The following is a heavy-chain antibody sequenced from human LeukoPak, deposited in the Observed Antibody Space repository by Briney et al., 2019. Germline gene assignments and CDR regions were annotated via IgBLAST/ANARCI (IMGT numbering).Heavy chain of an antibody. D-gene: IGHD2-15*01. J-gene: IGHJ4*02. Sequence: GGCLRLSCAASGFTFYDYTMDSGWQAPGEGLWWVSGISRKSGTTAYADSVKVGLTIYRDNAKNSLYLQMNSLRAEDTALYYCAKVPYCSGGSCYVYFDYWGQGTLVTVSS. CDR3: AKVPYCSGGSCYVYFDY. CDR1: GFTFYDYT. V-gene: IGHV3-9*01. CDR2: ISRKSGTT.